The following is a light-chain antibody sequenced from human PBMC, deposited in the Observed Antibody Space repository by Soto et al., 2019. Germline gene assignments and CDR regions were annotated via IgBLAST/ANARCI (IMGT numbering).Light chain of an antibody. CDR2: LEY. V-gene: IGKV1-27*01. CDR1: QGISNY. CDR3: QTYNSAPRT. Sequence: DIQMTQSPSSLSASVGDRVTITGRASQGISNYLAWYQQKPGKVHKLLIYLEYNWHSRVPSRFSGSGSGTDFTLTISRLQPEDVATYYCQTYNSAPRTFGQATKVEIK. J-gene: IGKJ1*01.